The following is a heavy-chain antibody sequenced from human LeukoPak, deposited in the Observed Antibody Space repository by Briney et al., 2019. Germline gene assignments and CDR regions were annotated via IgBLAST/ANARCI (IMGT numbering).Heavy chain of an antibody. CDR1: GYRISSGYY. V-gene: IGHV4-38-2*01. D-gene: IGHD1-26*01. CDR3: ARRRVGATFYYYYYMDV. Sequence: PSETLSLTCDVSGYRISSGYYWGGSRQPPEKGVEGIGSSYHNGNTYYNPSLKRGVTISIDTYKNQFSLKLSSVTAADTSVYYCARRRVGATFYYYYYMDVRGKGTPVTVS. CDR2: SYHNGNT. J-gene: IGHJ6*03.